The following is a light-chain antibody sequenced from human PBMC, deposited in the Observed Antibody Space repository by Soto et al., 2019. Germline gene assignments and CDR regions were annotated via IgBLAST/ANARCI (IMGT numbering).Light chain of an antibody. Sequence: EIVLTQSPATLSVSPGERATLSCRAGHRVSSYLAWYQQKPGQAPRLLIFATSTRATGIPARFSGSGSGTEFTLTISSLQSEDFAVYYCQQYNNWPLTFGGGTKVDIK. CDR3: QQYNNWPLT. CDR1: HRVSSY. CDR2: ATS. V-gene: IGKV3-15*01. J-gene: IGKJ4*01.